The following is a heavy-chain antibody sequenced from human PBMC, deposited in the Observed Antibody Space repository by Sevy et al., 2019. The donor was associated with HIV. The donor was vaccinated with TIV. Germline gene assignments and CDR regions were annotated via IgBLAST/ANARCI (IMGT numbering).Heavy chain of an antibody. V-gene: IGHV1-18*01. Sequence: ASVKVSCKASGYTFTSYGISWVRQAPGQGLEWMGWISAYNGNTNYAQKLQGRVTMTTDTSTSTAYMELRSLRSADTAVYYCARDYGVSDSSGYYDYWGQGTLVTVSS. J-gene: IGHJ4*02. CDR2: ISAYNGNT. D-gene: IGHD3-22*01. CDR1: GYTFTSYG. CDR3: ARDYGVSDSSGYYDY.